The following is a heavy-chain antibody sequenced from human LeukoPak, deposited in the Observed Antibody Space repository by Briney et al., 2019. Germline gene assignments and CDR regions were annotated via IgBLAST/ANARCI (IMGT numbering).Heavy chain of an antibody. J-gene: IGHJ4*02. CDR1: GGSFSGYY. D-gene: IGHD1-26*01. V-gene: IGHV4-59*01. CDR2: IYYSGST. CDR3: ARAHLIVVATTFDY. Sequence: SETLSLTCAVYGGSFSGYYWSRIRQPPGKGLEWIGYIYYSGSTNYNPSLKSRVTISVDTSKNQFSLKLSSVTAADTAVYYCARAHLIVVATTFDYWGQGTLVTVSS.